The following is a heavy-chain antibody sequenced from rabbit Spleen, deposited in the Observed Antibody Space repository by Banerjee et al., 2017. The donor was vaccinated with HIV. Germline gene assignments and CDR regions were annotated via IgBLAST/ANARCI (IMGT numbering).Heavy chain of an antibody. V-gene: IGHV1S40*01. D-gene: IGHD1-1*01. CDR1: GVSFSFNSY. J-gene: IGHJ4*01. Sequence: QSLEESGGDLVKPGASLTLTCKASGVSFSFNSYMCWVRQAPGKGLEWIACIDAGNSGFTYFASWAKGRFTISKTSSTTVTLQMTSLTAADRAAYFCARDLVGVIGWNFYLWGQGTLVTVS. CDR2: IDAGNSGFT. CDR3: ARDLVGVIGWNFYL.